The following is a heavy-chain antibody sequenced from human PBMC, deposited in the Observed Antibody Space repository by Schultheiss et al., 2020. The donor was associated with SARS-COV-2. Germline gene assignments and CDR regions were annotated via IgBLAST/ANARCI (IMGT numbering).Heavy chain of an antibody. D-gene: IGHD2-2*01. J-gene: IGHJ4*02. CDR1: GFIFSNAW. CDR3: AKFSTGVVPAASVFGY. CDR2: IKSKNDGGAT. Sequence: GGSLRLSCATSGFIFSNAWMSWVRQAPGKGLEWIGRIKSKNDGGATDYAAPVKGRFTISRDDSQNTLYLQMNSLKIEDTAVYYCAKFSTGVVPAASVFGYWGQGTLVTVSS. V-gene: IGHV3-15*01.